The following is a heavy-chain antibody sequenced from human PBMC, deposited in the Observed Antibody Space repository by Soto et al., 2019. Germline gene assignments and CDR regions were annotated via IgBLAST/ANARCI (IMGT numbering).Heavy chain of an antibody. Sequence: GGSLRLSCAASGFTFSSYAMSWVRQAPGKGLECVSAISGSGGSTYYADSVKGRFTISRDNSKNTLYLQMNSLRAEDTAVYYCAKDDALMITFGGVIVLSFDYWGQGTLVTVSS. CDR1: GFTFSSYA. V-gene: IGHV3-23*01. CDR2: ISGSGGST. J-gene: IGHJ4*02. CDR3: AKDDALMITFGGVIVLSFDY. D-gene: IGHD3-16*02.